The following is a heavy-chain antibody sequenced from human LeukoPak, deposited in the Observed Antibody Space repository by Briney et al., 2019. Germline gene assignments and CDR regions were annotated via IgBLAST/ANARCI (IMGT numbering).Heavy chain of an antibody. D-gene: IGHD3-16*01. CDR2: MYTGGTT. CDR1: GFTVSCTH. V-gene: IGHV3-53*01. CDR3: AKDEATSGGGLAS. J-gene: IGHJ4*02. Sequence: GGSLTLSCAASGFTVSCTHMSWVRQAPGKGLERCSAMYTGGTTYYADSVQGRLTISRDTSKNTLYLHMNILRADDTAVYYCAKDEATSGGGLASWGQGTLVTVSS.